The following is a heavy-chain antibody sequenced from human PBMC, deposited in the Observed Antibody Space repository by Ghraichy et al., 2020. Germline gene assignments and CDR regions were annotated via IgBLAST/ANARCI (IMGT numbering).Heavy chain of an antibody. D-gene: IGHD6-19*01. CDR3: ARFSAGRDSFDY. CDR2: INSDGSST. V-gene: IGHV3-74*01. CDR1: GFTFSSYW. J-gene: IGHJ4*02. Sequence: GGSLRLSCAASGFTFSSYWMHWVRQAPGKGLVWVSRINSDGSSTSYADSVKGRFTMSRDNAKNTLYLQMISLGAEDTAVYYCARFSAGRDSFDYWGQGTLVTVSS.